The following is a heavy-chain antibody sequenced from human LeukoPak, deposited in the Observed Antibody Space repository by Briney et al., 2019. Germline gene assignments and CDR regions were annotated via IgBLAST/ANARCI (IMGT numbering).Heavy chain of an antibody. D-gene: IGHD3-9*01. V-gene: IGHV3-49*04. CDR2: IRSKAYGGTT. CDR3: TRDFKILRYFDWANY. CDR1: GFTFGDYA. J-gene: IGHJ4*02. Sequence: GGSLRLSCTTSGFTFGDYAMSWVRQAPGKGLEWVGFIRSKAYGGTTGYAASVRGRFTISRDDSKSIAYLQMNSLKTEDTAVYYCTRDFKILRYFDWANYWGQGTLVTVSS.